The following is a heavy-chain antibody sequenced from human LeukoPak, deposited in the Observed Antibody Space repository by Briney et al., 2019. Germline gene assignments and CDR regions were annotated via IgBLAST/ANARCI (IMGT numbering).Heavy chain of an antibody. V-gene: IGHV3-23*01. CDR1: GFTFSSYW. J-gene: IGHJ6*03. Sequence: GGSLRLSCAAYGFTFSSYWMSWVRQAPGKGLEWVSAISGSGGSTYYADSVKGRFTISRDNSKNTLYLQMNSLRAEDTAVYYCAKLLTGRPSGYMDVWGKGTTVSVSS. CDR3: AKLLTGRPSGYMDV. CDR2: ISGSGGST. D-gene: IGHD6-6*01.